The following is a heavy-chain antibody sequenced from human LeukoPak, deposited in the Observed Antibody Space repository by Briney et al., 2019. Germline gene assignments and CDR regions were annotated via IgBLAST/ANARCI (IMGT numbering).Heavy chain of an antibody. J-gene: IGHJ4*02. CDR2: ISGSGGST. D-gene: IGHD2-15*01. V-gene: IGHV3-23*01. CDR3: AKDPGGYCSGGSCYLEYYFDY. Sequence: PGGSLRLSCAASGFTFSSYAMSWVRQAPGKGLEWVSAISGSGGSTYYADSGKGRFTISRDNSKNTLYLQMNRLRAEDTAVYYCAKDPGGYCSGGSCYLEYYFDYWGQGTMVTVSS. CDR1: GFTFSSYA.